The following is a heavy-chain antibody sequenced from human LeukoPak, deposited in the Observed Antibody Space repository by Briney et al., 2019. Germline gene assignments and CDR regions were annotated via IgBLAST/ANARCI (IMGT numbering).Heavy chain of an antibody. J-gene: IGHJ5*02. CDR2: INHSGST. V-gene: IGHV4-34*01. CDR1: GGSFSGYY. D-gene: IGHD3-10*01. CDR3: ARGMSITMVRGVNTSPNWFDP. Sequence: PSETLSLTCAVYGGSFSGYYWNWIRQPPGKGLEWIGEINHSGSTNYNPSLKSRVTISVDTSKNQFSLKLSSVTAADTAVYYCARGMSITMVRGVNTSPNWFDPWGQGTLVTVSS.